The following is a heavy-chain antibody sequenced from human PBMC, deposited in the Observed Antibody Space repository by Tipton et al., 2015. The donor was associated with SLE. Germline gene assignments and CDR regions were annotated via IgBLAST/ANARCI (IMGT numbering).Heavy chain of an antibody. Sequence: TLSLTCTVSGGSISSSSYYWGWIRQPPGKGLEWIGSIYYSGSTYYNPSLKSRVTISVDTSKNQFSLKLSSVTAADTAVYYCARGGTYHDSSGNIDYWGQGTLVTASS. CDR1: GGSISSSSYY. D-gene: IGHD3-22*01. CDR2: IYYSGST. J-gene: IGHJ4*02. CDR3: ARGGTYHDSSGNIDY. V-gene: IGHV4-39*07.